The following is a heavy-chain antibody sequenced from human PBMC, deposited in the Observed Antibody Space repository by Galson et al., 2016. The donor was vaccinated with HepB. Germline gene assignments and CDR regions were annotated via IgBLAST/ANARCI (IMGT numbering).Heavy chain of an antibody. CDR3: ARLGLGWEFLSYYYGMDV. CDR2: IYPGDSDT. D-gene: IGHD3-10*01. J-gene: IGHJ6*02. CDR1: GYSFTSFW. V-gene: IGHV5-51*01. Sequence: QSGAEVKKPGQSLKISCKGSGYSFTSFWIGWVRQMPGKGLEWMGIIYPGDSDTRYSPSFQGQVTISVDKSISTAYLQWSSLKASDTAMYYCARLGLGWEFLSYYYGMDVWGQGTSVTVS.